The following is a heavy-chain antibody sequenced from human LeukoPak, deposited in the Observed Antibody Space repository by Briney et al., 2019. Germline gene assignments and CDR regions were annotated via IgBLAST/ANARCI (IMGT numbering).Heavy chain of an antibody. CDR1: GGSISSGSYY. CDR2: IYTSGST. CDR3: ARVEFGGSGGSYLENWFDP. V-gene: IGHV4-61*02. D-gene: IGHD2-15*01. Sequence: SETLSLTCTVSGGSISSGSYYWSWIRQPAGKGLEWIGRIYTSGSTNYNPSLKSRVPISVDTSKNQFSLKLSSVTAADTAVYYCARVEFGGSGGSYLENWFDPWGQGTLVTVSS. J-gene: IGHJ5*02.